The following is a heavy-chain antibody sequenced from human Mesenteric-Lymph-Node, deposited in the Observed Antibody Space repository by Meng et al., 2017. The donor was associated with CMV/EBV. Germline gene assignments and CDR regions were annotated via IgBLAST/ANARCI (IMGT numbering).Heavy chain of an antibody. CDR2: MHHDGIT. CDR3: ARWGIGTNWYAIDY. J-gene: IGHJ4*02. Sequence: SETLSLTCTVSGYSINRGFYWGWIRQPPGKGLEWIGNMHHDGITYYNLSLKRRVTISLDTSKNQVSVILTSVTATDTAVYYCARWGIGTNWYAIDYWGQGTLVTVSS. V-gene: IGHV4-38-2*02. D-gene: IGHD7-27*01. CDR1: GYSINRGFY.